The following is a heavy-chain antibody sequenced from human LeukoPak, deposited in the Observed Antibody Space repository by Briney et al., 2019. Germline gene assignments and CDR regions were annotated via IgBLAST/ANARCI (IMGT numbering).Heavy chain of an antibody. CDR2: IYTSGST. CDR1: GGSISSYY. D-gene: IGHD4/OR15-4a*01. J-gene: IGHJ6*03. Sequence: SETLSLTCTVSGGSISSYYWNWIRQPAGKGLEWIGRIYTSGSTNYNPSLKSRVTMSLDTSKNQFSLKLSSVTAADTAVYYCARSLTYYYHYTDVWGKGTTVTVSS. CDR3: ARSLTYYYHYTDV. V-gene: IGHV4-4*07.